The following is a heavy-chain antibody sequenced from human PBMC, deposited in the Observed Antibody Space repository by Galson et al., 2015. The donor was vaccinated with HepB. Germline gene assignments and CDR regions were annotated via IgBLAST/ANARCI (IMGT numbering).Heavy chain of an antibody. CDR1: GFDVSSDY. CDR3: ARDRYGMDV. CDR2: LYTSGST. J-gene: IGHJ6*02. Sequence: SLRLSCAASGFDVSSDYMDWVRQAPGKGLEWVSVLYTSGSTYYADSVKGRFTISRGNSKNTVYLQMNSLRIDDTAVYYCARDRYGMDVWGQGTRVTVSS. V-gene: IGHV3-66*03.